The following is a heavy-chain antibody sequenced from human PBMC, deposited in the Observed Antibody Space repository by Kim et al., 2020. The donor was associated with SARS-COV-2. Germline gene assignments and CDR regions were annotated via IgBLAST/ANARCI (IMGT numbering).Heavy chain of an antibody. Sequence: GGSLRLSCAASGFTFSSYGMHWVRQAPGKGLEWVAVISYDGSNKYYADSVKGRFTISRDNSKNTLYLQMNSLRAEDTAVYYCATLDSYFDYWRQGTLVTVSS. CDR2: ISYDGSNK. V-gene: IGHV3-30*03. CDR3: ATLDSYFDY. D-gene: IGHD3-22*01. CDR1: GFTFSSYG. J-gene: IGHJ4*02.